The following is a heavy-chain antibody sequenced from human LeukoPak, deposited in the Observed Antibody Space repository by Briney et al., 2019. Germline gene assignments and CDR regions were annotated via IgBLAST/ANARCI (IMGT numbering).Heavy chain of an antibody. CDR2: IRYDGSNK. Sequence: PGGSLRLSCAASGFTFSSYGMHWVRQAPGKGLEWVAFIRYDGSNKYYADSVKGRFTISRDNSKNTLYLQMNSLRAEDTAVYYCARDSGAGGSYYHYIMDVWGKGTTVTVTS. CDR3: ARDSGAGGSYYHYIMDV. D-gene: IGHD7-27*01. J-gene: IGHJ6*03. CDR1: GFTFSSYG. V-gene: IGHV3-30*02.